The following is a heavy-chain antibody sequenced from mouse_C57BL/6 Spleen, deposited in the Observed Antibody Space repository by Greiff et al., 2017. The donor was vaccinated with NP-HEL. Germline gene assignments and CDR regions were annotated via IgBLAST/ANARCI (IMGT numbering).Heavy chain of an antibody. Sequence: EVKLQESGPGLVKPSQSLSLTCSVTGYSITSGYYWNWIRQFPGNKLEWMGYISYDGSNNYNPSLKNRISITRDTSKNQFFLKLNSVTTEDTATYYCARESTVVAFDYWGQGTTLTVSS. J-gene: IGHJ2*01. D-gene: IGHD1-1*01. V-gene: IGHV3-6*01. CDR3: ARESTVVAFDY. CDR1: GYSITSGYY. CDR2: ISYDGSN.